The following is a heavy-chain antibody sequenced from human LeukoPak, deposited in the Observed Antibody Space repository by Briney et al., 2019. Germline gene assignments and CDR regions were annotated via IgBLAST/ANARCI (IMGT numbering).Heavy chain of an antibody. CDR1: GFTFSDSY. V-gene: IGHV3-11*01. CDR3: AKERGTSNTNYFDS. Sequence: GGSLRLSCAASGFTFSDSYMSWIRQAPGKGLEWVSYISGSGNTKYYADSVKGRFTSSSDNAKNSLYLQMSSLRDEDTAVYYCAKERGTSNTNYFDSWGQGTLVTVSS. CDR2: ISGSGNTK. D-gene: IGHD1/OR15-1a*01. J-gene: IGHJ4*02.